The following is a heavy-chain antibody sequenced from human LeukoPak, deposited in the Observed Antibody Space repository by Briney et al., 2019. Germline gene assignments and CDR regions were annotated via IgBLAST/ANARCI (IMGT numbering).Heavy chain of an antibody. V-gene: IGHV1-46*01. Sequence: GASVKVSCKASGYTFTSYYTHWVRQAPGQGLEWMGIINPSGGSTSYAKKFQGRVTMTRDTSTSTVYMEVSSLRSEDTAVYYCARVGDSGSPFDYWGQGTLVTVSS. CDR2: INPSGGST. D-gene: IGHD3-10*01. CDR3: ARVGDSGSPFDY. CDR1: GYTFTSYY. J-gene: IGHJ4*02.